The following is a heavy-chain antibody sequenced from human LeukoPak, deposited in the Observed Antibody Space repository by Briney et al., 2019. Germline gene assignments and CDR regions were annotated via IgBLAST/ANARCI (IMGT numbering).Heavy chain of an antibody. Sequence: GGSLRLSCAASGFTFSGSSMHWVRQASGKGLEWVGRIRSKANSYATTYAASVKGRFTISRDDSKNTAYLQMNSLKTEDTAVYYCTGGYRSSWYAFDIWGQGTMVTVSS. CDR3: TGGYRSSWYAFDI. J-gene: IGHJ3*02. CDR1: GFTFSGSS. V-gene: IGHV3-73*01. CDR2: IRSKANSYAT. D-gene: IGHD6-13*01.